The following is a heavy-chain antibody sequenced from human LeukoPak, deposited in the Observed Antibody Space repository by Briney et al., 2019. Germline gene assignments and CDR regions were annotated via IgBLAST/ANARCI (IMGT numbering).Heavy chain of an antibody. CDR1: GGSISSYY. J-gene: IGHJ3*02. Sequence: SETLSLTCTVSGGSISSYYWSWIRQPAGMGLEWIGRIYTSGSINYNPSLKSRVTMSVDTSKNQFSLKLSSVTAADTAVYYCARVTTMVRGVIIFSAFDIWGQGTMVTVSS. D-gene: IGHD3-10*01. CDR3: ARVTTMVRGVIIFSAFDI. CDR2: IYTSGSI. V-gene: IGHV4-4*07.